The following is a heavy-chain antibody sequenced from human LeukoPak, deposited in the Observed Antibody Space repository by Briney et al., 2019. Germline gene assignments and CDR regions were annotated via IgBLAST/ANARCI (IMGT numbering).Heavy chain of an antibody. CDR2: ISGSGGST. CDR3: AKALSNYDFWSGYSYYYYYGMDV. CDR1: GFTFSTYW. J-gene: IGHJ6*02. Sequence: GGSLRLSCSASGFTFSTYWMSWVRQAPGKGLEWVSAISGSGGSTYYADSVKGRFTISRDNSKNTLYLQMNSLRTEDTAVYYCAKALSNYDFWSGYSYYYYYGMDVWGQGTTVTVSS. D-gene: IGHD3-3*01. V-gene: IGHV3-23*01.